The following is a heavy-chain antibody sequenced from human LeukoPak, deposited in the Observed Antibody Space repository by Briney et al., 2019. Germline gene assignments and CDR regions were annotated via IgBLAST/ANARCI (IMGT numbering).Heavy chain of an antibody. CDR1: GGSINNYY. D-gene: IGHD2-15*01. CDR3: ARGRYCSADICSGGDAFDI. Sequence: SETLSLTCTVSGGSINNYYWSWIRQPAGKGLEWIGRIYTRGSTNYNPSLKSRVTMSVDTSKNQFSLNLSSVTAADTAVYYCARGRYCSADICSGGDAFDIWGQGTMVSVSS. J-gene: IGHJ3*02. V-gene: IGHV4-4*07. CDR2: IYTRGST.